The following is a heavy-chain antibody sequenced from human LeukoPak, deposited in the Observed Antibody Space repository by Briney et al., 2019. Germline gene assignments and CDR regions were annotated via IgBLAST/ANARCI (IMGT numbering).Heavy chain of an antibody. J-gene: IGHJ3*02. D-gene: IGHD3-10*01. V-gene: IGHV4-34*01. CDR2: INHSGST. CDR3: ARPGYYGSENFYYDAFDI. Sequence: SETLSLTCAVYGGSFSGYYWSWIRQPPGKGLEWIGEINHSGSTNYNPSLKSRVTISLDTSKNQFSLKLTSVTAADTAVYYCARPGYYGSENFYYDAFDIWGQGTMVTVSS. CDR1: GGSFSGYY.